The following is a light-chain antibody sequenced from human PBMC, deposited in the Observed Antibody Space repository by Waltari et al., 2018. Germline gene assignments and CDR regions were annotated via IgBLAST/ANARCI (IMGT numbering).Light chain of an antibody. CDR2: EAS. J-gene: IGKJ1*01. CDR3: QKYGTLPAT. CDR1: QSVSRY. V-gene: IGKV3-20*01. Sequence: EIVLTQSPGTLSLSPGERATLSCRASQSVSRYLAWYQQKPGQAPTLLIYEASRRATGIPDRFSGSGSGTDFTLTISRLEPEDFAVYYCQKYGTLPATFGQGTKVEIK.